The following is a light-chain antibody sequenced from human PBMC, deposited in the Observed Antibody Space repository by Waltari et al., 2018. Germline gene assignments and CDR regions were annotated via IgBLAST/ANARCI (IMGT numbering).Light chain of an antibody. J-gene: IGLJ3*02. CDR1: SSNVGSNY. V-gene: IGLV1-47*01. CDR2: RND. Sequence: QSVLSQPPSASGTPGQRVTISCSGTSSNVGSNYVYWYQHLPGTVPKLLSYRNDKLPSGVPARFAGSTSGTSASLAISGRQSEDESDYYCAVWDDSLIGRVFGGGTKLTVL. CDR3: AVWDDSLIGRV.